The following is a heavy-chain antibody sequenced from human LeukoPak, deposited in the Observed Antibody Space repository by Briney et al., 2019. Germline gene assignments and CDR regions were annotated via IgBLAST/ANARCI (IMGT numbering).Heavy chain of an antibody. V-gene: IGHV4-4*09. J-gene: IGHJ4*02. CDR3: ARSPPAPKQFDY. CDR1: NVSFGSYY. CDR2: IYPSGSS. Sequence: PSETLSLTCTVSNVSFGSYYWSWIRQPPGKGLEWIGYIYPSGSSNSIPSLKSRVSLSVDTSKNQFSLKLSSVIAADTALYYCARSPPAPKQFDYWGQGILVTVSS. D-gene: IGHD2-2*01.